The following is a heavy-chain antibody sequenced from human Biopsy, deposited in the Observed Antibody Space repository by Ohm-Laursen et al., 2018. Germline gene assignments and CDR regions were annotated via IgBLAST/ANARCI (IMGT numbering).Heavy chain of an antibody. Sequence: GPLRLCCTASGFIFSKYPMSWVRQAPGKGLEWVSSISGSGGATFYADSVKGRFTISRDNSKNTLYLQMNSLRAEDTAVYYCARRLTTSFGMDVWGQGTTVTVSS. D-gene: IGHD4/OR15-4a*01. V-gene: IGHV3-23*01. J-gene: IGHJ6*02. CDR1: GFIFSKYP. CDR3: ARRLTTSFGMDV. CDR2: ISGSGGAT.